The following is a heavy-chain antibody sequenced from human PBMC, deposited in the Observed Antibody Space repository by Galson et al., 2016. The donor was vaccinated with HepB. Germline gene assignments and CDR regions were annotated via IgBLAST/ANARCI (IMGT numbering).Heavy chain of an antibody. D-gene: IGHD5-24*01. V-gene: IGHV4-39*01. CDR3: ARLINPHTYGWLQHIY. CDR1: GASISSRSYY. J-gene: IGHJ4*02. CDR2: IHYSGST. Sequence: SETLSLTCTVSGASISSRSYYWAWIRQPPGKGLQWIANIHYSGSTHYNPSLKSRVNISVDASKNEFSLKLDAVTAADTAVYYCARLINPHTYGWLQHIYWGQGTLVIVSS.